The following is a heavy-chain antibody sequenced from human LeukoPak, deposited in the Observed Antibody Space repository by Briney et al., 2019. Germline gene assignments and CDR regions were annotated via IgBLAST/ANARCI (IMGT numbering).Heavy chain of an antibody. J-gene: IGHJ5*02. CDR1: GYTFITYA. CDR2: INVGNANT. V-gene: IGHV1-3*01. D-gene: IGHD3-22*01. CDR3: ARAPYYYNNNCSAP. Sequence: ASVKVSCKASGYTFITYAIHWVRQAPGQRLEWMGWINVGNANTKYSQKLQGRVTITRDTSASTAYMELSTLRSEDTAVYYCARAPYYYNNNCSAPWGQEPLFPVSS.